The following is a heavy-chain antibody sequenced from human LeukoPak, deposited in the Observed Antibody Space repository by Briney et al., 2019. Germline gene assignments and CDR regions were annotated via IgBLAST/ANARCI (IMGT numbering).Heavy chain of an antibody. CDR2: INPSGGST. J-gene: IGHJ4*02. CDR1: GYTFTSYY. V-gene: IGHV1-46*01. Sequence: GGSVKVSFKASGYTFTSYYMHWVRQAPGQGLEWMGRINPSGGSTSYAQKFQGRVTMTRDTSTSTVYMELSSLRSEDTAVYYCSSCSSTSCTDYWGQGTLVTVSS. D-gene: IGHD2-2*01. CDR3: SSCSSTSCTDY.